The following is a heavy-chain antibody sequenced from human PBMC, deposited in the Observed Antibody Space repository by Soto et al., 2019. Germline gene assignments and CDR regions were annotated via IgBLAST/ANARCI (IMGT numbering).Heavy chain of an antibody. J-gene: IGHJ4*02. CDR2: IIKDGSEK. Sequence: SCAASGFTFSTYWMTWVRQAPGKGLEWVANIIKDGSEKSYVDSVKGRFTISRDNARNSLYLEMSSLRVEDTAVYYCARDWGGLGYWGQGTLVTVSS. CDR1: GFTFSTYW. V-gene: IGHV3-7*03. CDR3: ARDWGGLGY. D-gene: IGHD3-10*01.